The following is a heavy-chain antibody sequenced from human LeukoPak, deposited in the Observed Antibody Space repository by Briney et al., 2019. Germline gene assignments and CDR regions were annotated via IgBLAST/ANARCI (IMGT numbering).Heavy chain of an antibody. CDR1: GFTFSRYW. Sequence: PGGSLRLSCAASGFTFSRYWMHWVRQAPGKGLVWVSRIDSDGTNRDYADSVKGRFTISRDNSKNSLYLQMDSLRTEDTALYYCAKDGSGCDYWGQGTLVTVSS. CDR2: IDSDGTNR. CDR3: AKDGSGCDY. D-gene: IGHD6-19*01. J-gene: IGHJ4*02. V-gene: IGHV3-74*01.